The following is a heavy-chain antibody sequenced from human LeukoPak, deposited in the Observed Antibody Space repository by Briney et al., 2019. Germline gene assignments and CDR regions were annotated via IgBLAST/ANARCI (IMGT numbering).Heavy chain of an antibody. D-gene: IGHD1-26*01. CDR2: IYYSGST. Sequence: SETLSLTCTVSGGSISSYYWNWIRQPPGKELEWIGYIYYSGSTNYNPSLESRVTISADKSKNQVSLKLTSVTAADTAVYYCARLSVIVGSTLEYYYYYMDVWGQGTTVTVSS. CDR1: GGSISSYY. J-gene: IGHJ6*03. CDR3: ARLSVIVGSTLEYYYYYMDV. V-gene: IGHV4-59*12.